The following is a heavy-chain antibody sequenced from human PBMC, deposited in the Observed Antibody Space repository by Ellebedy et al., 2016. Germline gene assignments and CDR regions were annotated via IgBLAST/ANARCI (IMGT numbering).Heavy chain of an antibody. CDR1: GGTFSDYY. CDR3: ARDPHYDSLTGRLGYWYFDL. V-gene: IGHV4-34*01. Sequence: SETLSLXXAVFGGTFSDYYWSWIRQPPGKGLEWIGEINHSGSSNYNPSLKSRVTISVDTSKNQFSLKLRSVTAADTAVYYCARDPHYDSLTGRLGYWYFDLWGRGTLVTVSA. CDR2: INHSGSS. D-gene: IGHD3-9*01. J-gene: IGHJ2*01.